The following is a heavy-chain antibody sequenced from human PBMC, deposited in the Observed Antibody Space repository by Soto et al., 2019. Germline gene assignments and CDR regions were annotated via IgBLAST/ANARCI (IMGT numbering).Heavy chain of an antibody. CDR1: GGTGVGLGG. Sequence: PSEPMRLRYAVAGGTGVGLGGWRWIRQSPGKGLEWIGEIYHSGSANYDPSLKSRVTMSVDNSKNQFSLKLNSVTAADTAVYYCAQYNAASCTPDSDYWGQGTLVTVSP. D-gene: IGHD6-13*01. J-gene: IGHJ4*02. CDR3: AQYNAASCTPDSDY. CDR2: IYHSGSA. V-gene: IGHV4-4*02.